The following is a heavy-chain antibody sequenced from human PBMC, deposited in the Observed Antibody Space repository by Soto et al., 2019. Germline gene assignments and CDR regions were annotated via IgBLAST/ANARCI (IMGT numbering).Heavy chain of an antibody. CDR1: GFSFGNHN. V-gene: IGHV3-48*01. J-gene: IGHJ3*01. D-gene: IGHD2-15*01. CDR3: ARSFGDSAFLSRESGGFDL. CDR2: ISSYGSPT. Sequence: PGGSLRLSCTASGFSFGNHNMNWVRQAPGKGLEWVAYISSYGSPTDYADFVKGRFTVSRDNAKNSLFLQMNSLRAEDTAVYYCARSFGDSAFLSRESGGFDLWGQGTMVTVSS.